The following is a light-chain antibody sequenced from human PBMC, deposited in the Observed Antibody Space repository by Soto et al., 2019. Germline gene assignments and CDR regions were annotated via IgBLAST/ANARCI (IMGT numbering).Light chain of an antibody. CDR3: QQYYSTPAWT. CDR1: QSVLYSSNNKNY. CDR2: WAS. J-gene: IGKJ1*01. V-gene: IGKV4-1*01. Sequence: DIVMTQSPDSLAVSLGERATINCKSSQSVLYSSNNKNYLAWYQQKLGQPPKLXXYWASTRESGVPDRFSGSVSGTDFTLTISSLQAEDVAVYYGQQYYSTPAWTFGQGTKVDIK.